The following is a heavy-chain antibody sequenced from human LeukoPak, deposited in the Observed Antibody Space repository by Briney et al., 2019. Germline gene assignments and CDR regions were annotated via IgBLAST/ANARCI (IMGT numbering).Heavy chain of an antibody. V-gene: IGHV4-39*01. Sequence: SQTLSLTCAVSGGSISSSSYYWGWIRQPPGKGLEWIGSVYYSGSTYYNPSLKSRVTISVDTSKNQFSLKLSSVTAADTAVYYCARGLYNYGHGDYWGQGTLVTVSS. J-gene: IGHJ4*02. CDR2: VYYSGST. CDR3: ARGLYNYGHGDY. CDR1: GGSISSSSYY. D-gene: IGHD5-18*01.